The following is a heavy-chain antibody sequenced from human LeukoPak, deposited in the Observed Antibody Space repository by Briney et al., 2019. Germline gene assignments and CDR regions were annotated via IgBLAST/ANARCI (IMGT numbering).Heavy chain of an antibody. CDR3: ARDPYSVTIFGVVSGWFDP. V-gene: IGHV3-48*01. D-gene: IGHD3-3*01. J-gene: IGHJ5*02. CDR1: GFTFSSYS. CDR2: ISSSSSTI. Sequence: PGGSLRLSCAASGFTFSSYSMNWVRQAPGKGLEWVSYISSSSSTIYYADSVKGRSTISRDNAKNSLYLQMNSLRAEDTAVYYCARDPYSVTIFGVVSGWFDPWGQGTLVTVSS.